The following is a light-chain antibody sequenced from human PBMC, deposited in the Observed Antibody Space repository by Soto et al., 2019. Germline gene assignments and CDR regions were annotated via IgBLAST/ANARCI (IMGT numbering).Light chain of an antibody. Sequence: EIVMTQSPATLSVSPGERATLSCRASQSVSSNLAWYQQKPGQAPRLLIYGASTRPTGIPARFNGSGSGTEFTLAISSLQSEDFAIYYCHQYNTWPLTFGGGTKVDIK. CDR1: QSVSSN. CDR2: GAS. V-gene: IGKV3-15*01. CDR3: HQYNTWPLT. J-gene: IGKJ4*01.